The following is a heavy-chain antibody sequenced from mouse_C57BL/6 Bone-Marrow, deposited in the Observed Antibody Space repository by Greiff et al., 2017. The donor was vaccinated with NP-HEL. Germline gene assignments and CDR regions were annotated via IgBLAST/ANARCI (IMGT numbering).Heavy chain of an antibody. J-gene: IGHJ4*01. CDR1: GFTFSDAW. V-gene: IGHV6-6*01. Sequence: EVMLVESGGGLVQPGGSMKLSCAASGFTFSDAWMDWVRQSPEKGLEWVAEIRNKANNHATYYAESVKGRFTISRDDSKSSVYLQMNSLRAEDTGIYYCTRGGTDYAMDYWGQGTSVTVSS. CDR2: IRNKANNHAT. CDR3: TRGGTDYAMDY. D-gene: IGHD4-1*01.